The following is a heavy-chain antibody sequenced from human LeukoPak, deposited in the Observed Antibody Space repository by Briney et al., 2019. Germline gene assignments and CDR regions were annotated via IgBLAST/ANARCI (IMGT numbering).Heavy chain of an antibody. CDR3: ARAALQQGTAFDAFDI. Sequence: ASVKVSCKASGYTFTGYYMHWVRQAPGQGLEWMGWINPDSGGTNYAQKFQGRVTMTRDTSLSTAYMELSRLRYDDTAVYYCARAALQQGTAFDAFDIWGQGTMVTVSS. D-gene: IGHD1-1*01. V-gene: IGHV1-2*02. CDR1: GYTFTGYY. J-gene: IGHJ3*02. CDR2: INPDSGGT.